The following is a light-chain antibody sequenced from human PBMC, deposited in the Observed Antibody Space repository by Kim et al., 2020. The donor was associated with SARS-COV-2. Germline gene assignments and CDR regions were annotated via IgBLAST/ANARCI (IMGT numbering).Light chain of an antibody. V-gene: IGKV1-5*03. Sequence: SVGDRVTITCRASQSVYPSLGWFQQKPGKAPQLLIYKVTTVESGVPSRCSSSGSGTEFPLTISSLQPDYFATYYYQQYFSFSAFGQGTKVDIK. CDR2: KVT. J-gene: IGKJ1*01. CDR3: QQYFSFSA. CDR1: QSVYPS.